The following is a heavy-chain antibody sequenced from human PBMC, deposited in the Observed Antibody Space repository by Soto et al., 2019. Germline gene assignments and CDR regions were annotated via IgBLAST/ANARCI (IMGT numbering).Heavy chain of an antibody. CDR3: ARAVGTMVRGAALY. CDR1: GYTFTGYY. Sequence: QVQLVQSGAEVKKPGASVKVSCKASGYTFTGYYMHWVRQAPGQGLEWMGWINPNSDGTNYAQKFQGMVTMTRDTSISTAYRELSRLTSDDTAVYYCARAVGTMVRGAALYWGQGTLVTVSS. CDR2: INPNSDGT. J-gene: IGHJ4*02. V-gene: IGHV1-2*02. D-gene: IGHD3-10*01.